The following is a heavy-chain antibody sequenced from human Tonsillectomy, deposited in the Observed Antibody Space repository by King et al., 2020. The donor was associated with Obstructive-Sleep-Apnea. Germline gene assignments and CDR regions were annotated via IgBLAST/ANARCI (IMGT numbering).Heavy chain of an antibody. CDR2: ISYDGSNK. J-gene: IGHJ4*02. CDR1: GFTFSNYA. Sequence: QLVQSGGGVVQPGRSLRLSCAASGFTFSNYAMHWVRQAPGEGLEWVAVISYDGSNKYYADSVKGRFTISRDNSKNTLYRQMNSLRAGDTAVFYCAREKPAYTDHTTGAWGYWGQGTLVTVSS. CDR3: AREKPAYTDHTTGAWGY. D-gene: IGHD4-17*01. V-gene: IGHV3-30-3*01.